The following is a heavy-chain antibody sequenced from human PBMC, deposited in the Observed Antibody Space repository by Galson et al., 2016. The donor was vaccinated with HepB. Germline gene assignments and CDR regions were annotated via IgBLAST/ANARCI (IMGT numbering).Heavy chain of an antibody. Sequence: SLRLCCAVSAGTFKNYAMNWVRQAPGKGLEWVAAISGSGGRTSYEDSVRGRFTISRDNSKNTLFLRMNSVGVEDTAVYFCAKSGFFGELDKWGQGTGVTVSS. V-gene: IGHV3-23*01. D-gene: IGHD3-10*01. CDR1: AGTFKNYA. J-gene: IGHJ4*02. CDR2: ISGSGGRT. CDR3: AKSGFFGELDK.